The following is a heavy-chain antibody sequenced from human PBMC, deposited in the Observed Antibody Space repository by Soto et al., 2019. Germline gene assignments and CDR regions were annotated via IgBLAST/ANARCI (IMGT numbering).Heavy chain of an antibody. CDR1: GFTFSSFV. Sequence: GGSLRLSCAASGFTFSSFVMSWVRQAPGKGLEWVSTIAGGGGWTYYADSVKGRFTVSRDNSKNTLYLQLHSLTDEDTAIYYYAKVRGGNPYAYFAYGGQETLVTVPS. V-gene: IGHV3-23*01. CDR2: IAGGGGWT. D-gene: IGHD2-2*01. J-gene: IGHJ4*02. CDR3: AKVRGGNPYAYFAY.